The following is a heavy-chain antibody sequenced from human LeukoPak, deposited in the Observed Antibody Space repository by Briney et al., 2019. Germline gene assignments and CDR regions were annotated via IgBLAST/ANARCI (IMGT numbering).Heavy chain of an antibody. Sequence: PGGSLRLSCAASGFTFSSYSMNWVRQAPVKGLEWVSYISSSSSTIYYADSVKGRFTISRDNAKKSMYLQLKSLRAEDTAVYYCARTPGPESGGSGYWGQGTLVTVSS. CDR1: GFTFSSYS. CDR3: ARTPGPESGGSGY. J-gene: IGHJ4*02. D-gene: IGHD6-19*01. V-gene: IGHV3-48*01. CDR2: ISSSSSTI.